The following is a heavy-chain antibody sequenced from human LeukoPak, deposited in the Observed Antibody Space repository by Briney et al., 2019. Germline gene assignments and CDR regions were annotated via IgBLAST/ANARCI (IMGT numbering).Heavy chain of an antibody. CDR2: IYTSGNT. Sequence: SETLSLTCTVSGGSLSGYYWNWIRQRAGRGLQCIGRIYTSGNTWYSPSLRSRVTLTVDTSKNQFSLKLSSVTVADTAIYYCARSNLGSYDQSGYYHSWGQGALVTVSS. J-gene: IGHJ4*02. V-gene: IGHV4-4*07. CDR1: GGSLSGYY. D-gene: IGHD3-22*01. CDR3: ARSNLGSYDQSGYYHS.